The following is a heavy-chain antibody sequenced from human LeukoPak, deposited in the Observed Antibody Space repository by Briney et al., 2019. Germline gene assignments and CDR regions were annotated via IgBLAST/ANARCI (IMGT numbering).Heavy chain of an antibody. V-gene: IGHV3-48*04. CDR1: GFTFSSYS. D-gene: IGHD2-15*01. Sequence: GGSLRLSCAASGFTFSSYSMNWVRQAPGKGLEWVSSISSGGRTIYYADSVKGRFTMSRDNAKNSLYLQMNSLRAEDTAVYYCARPVVAATTPDTFDIWGQGTMVTVSS. CDR3: ARPVVAATTPDTFDI. CDR2: ISSGGRTI. J-gene: IGHJ3*02.